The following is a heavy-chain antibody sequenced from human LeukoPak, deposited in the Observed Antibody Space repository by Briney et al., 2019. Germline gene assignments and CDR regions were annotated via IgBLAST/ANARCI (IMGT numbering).Heavy chain of an antibody. CDR1: DYSISTDYY. Sequence: SETLSLTCTVSDYSISTDYYWGWIRHPPGKGLEWIGSIHHNGHTYYNPSLNSRLTISVYTSKNQFSLNLNSLTASDTANYYCARDRGDFWSATFDYWGLGTLVTVSS. J-gene: IGHJ4*02. D-gene: IGHD3-3*01. CDR2: IHHNGHT. V-gene: IGHV4-38-2*02. CDR3: ARDRGDFWSATFDY.